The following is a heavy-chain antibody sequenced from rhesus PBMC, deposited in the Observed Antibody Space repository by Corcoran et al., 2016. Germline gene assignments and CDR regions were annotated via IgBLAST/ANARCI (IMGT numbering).Heavy chain of an antibody. CDR1: GGSISDDYY. CDR3: ARDGPYDY. V-gene: IGHV4-106*01. J-gene: IGHJ4*01. Sequence: QVQLQESGPGLVKPSETLSLTCAVSGGSISDDYYWSWIRQPPGKGLEWIGYIYGTTGGTNYKPSLKNRVTISIDTSKNQFSLRLSSVTAADTAVYYCARDGPYDYWGQGVLVTVSS. CDR2: IYGTTGGT.